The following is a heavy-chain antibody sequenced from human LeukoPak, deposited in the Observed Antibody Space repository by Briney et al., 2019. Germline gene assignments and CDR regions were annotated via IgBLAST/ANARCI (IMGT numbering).Heavy chain of an antibody. CDR3: AREYCSSTRCYMADY. D-gene: IGHD2-2*01. J-gene: IGHJ4*02. CDR2: ISGYNGNT. Sequence: GASVKVSCKASGYRFTSYGISWVRQAPGQGLEWMGWISGYNGNTNYAQKLQGRVTMTTDTSTSTAYMELRSLRSDDMAVYYCAREYCSSTRCYMADYWGQGTLVTVSS. CDR1: GYRFTSYG. V-gene: IGHV1-18*03.